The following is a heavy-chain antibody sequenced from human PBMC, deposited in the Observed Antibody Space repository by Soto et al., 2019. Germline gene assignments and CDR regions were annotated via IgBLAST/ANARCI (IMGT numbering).Heavy chain of an antibody. V-gene: IGHV3-23*01. CDR2: MSAGGGNT. Sequence: EVQLLESGGGLVQPGGSLRLSCTASGFTFSSYAMTWVRQAPGKGLEWVSAMSAGGGNTYYADSVKGRFTISRDNSKDTLYLQMHSLRAEDTAVYYCAYGSGSYYLDYFDCWGQGTLVTVSS. CDR1: GFTFSSYA. CDR3: AYGSGSYYLDYFDC. D-gene: IGHD3-10*01. J-gene: IGHJ4*02.